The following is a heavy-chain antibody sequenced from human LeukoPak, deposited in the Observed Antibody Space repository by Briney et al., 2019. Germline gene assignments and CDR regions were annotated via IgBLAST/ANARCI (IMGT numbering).Heavy chain of an antibody. J-gene: IGHJ5*02. CDR2: ISAYNGNT. V-gene: IGHV1-18*01. CDR1: GYTFTSYG. Sequence: ASVKVSCKASGYTFTSYGISWVRQAPGQGLEWMGWISAYNGNTNYAQKLQGRVTMTTDTSTSTAYMELRSLRSDDTAVYYCARRGSDFWSGMLWAWGQGTLVTVSS. D-gene: IGHD3-3*01. CDR3: ARRGSDFWSGMLWA.